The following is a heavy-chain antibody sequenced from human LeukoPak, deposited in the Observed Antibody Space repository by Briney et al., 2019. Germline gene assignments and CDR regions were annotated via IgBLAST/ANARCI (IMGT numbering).Heavy chain of an antibody. V-gene: IGHV3-30*18. CDR2: ISYDGSNK. D-gene: IGHD7-27*01. CDR1: GFTFSSYG. CDR3: AKDRLTWGSNHGMDY. J-gene: IGHJ4*02. Sequence: GGSLRLSCAASGFTFSSYGMHWVRQAPGKGLEWVAVISYDGSNKYYADSVKGRFTISRDNSKNTLYLQMNSLRAEDTAVYYCAKDRLTWGSNHGMDYWGQGTLVTVSS.